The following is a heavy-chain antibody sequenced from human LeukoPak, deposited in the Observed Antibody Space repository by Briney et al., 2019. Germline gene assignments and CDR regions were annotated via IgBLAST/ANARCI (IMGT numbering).Heavy chain of an antibody. D-gene: IGHD6-6*01. CDR1: GFTFSSYP. Sequence: GGSLRLSCAASGFTFSSYPMSWVRQAPGKGLEWVSAIRGSGGDTYYADSVKGRFTISRDNSKNTLYLQMNSLRAEDTAVYYCAREGRSSSPMDYWGQGTLVTVSS. CDR2: IRGSGGDT. CDR3: AREGRSSSPMDY. V-gene: IGHV3-23*01. J-gene: IGHJ4*02.